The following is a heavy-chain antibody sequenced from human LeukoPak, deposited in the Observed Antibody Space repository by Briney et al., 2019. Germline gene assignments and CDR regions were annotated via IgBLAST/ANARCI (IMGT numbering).Heavy chain of an antibody. Sequence: ASVKVSCKASGYTFTGYYMHWVRQAPGQGLEWMGGIIPIFGTANYAQKFQGRVTITADESTSTAYMELSSLRSEDTAVCYCARDLYGYPDYWGQGTLVTVSS. J-gene: IGHJ4*02. V-gene: IGHV1-69*13. CDR3: ARDLYGYPDY. CDR1: GYTFTGYY. CDR2: IIPIFGTA. D-gene: IGHD5-18*01.